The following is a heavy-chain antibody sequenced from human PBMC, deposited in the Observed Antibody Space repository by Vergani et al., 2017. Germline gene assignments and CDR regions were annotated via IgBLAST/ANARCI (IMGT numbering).Heavy chain of an antibody. D-gene: IGHD6-19*01. CDR3: AKDVHVAGKGPPTDY. CDR2: ISYDGSNK. J-gene: IGHJ4*02. CDR1: GFTFSSYG. V-gene: IGHV3-30*18. Sequence: QVQLVESGGGVVQPGRSLRLSCAASGFTFSSYGMHWVRQAPGKGLEWVAVISYDGSNKYYADSVKGRFTISRDNSKNTLYLQMNSLRAEDTAVYYCAKDVHVAGKGPPTDYWGQGTLVTVSS.